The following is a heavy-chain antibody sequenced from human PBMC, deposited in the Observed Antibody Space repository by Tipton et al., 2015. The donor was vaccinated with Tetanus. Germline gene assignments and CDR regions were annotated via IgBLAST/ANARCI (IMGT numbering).Heavy chain of an antibody. J-gene: IGHJ3*01. CDR1: GGSISSGTFY. D-gene: IGHD5-24*01. V-gene: IGHV4-39*01. Sequence: TLSLTCTVSGGSISSGTFYWDWIRQTPGKGLEWIGNIYSYNGNTLQNPSLQSRVTISLDKSKNQFSLKLRSVTAADTAVYYCARGGRDAYNNPLGAFDVWGRGTTVTVSS. CDR2: IYSYNGNT. CDR3: ARGGRDAYNNPLGAFDV.